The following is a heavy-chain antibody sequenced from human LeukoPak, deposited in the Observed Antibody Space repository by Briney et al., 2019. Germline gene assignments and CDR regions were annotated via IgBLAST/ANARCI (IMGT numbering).Heavy chain of an antibody. J-gene: IGHJ4*02. V-gene: IGHV1-69*06. CDR3: ARPEASSSWAFDY. Sequence: GASVKVSCKASGYTFTGYYMHWVRQAPGQGLEWMGGIIPIFGTANYAQKFQGRVTITADKSTSTAYMELSSLRSEDTAVYYCARPEASSSWAFDYWGQGTLVTVSS. D-gene: IGHD6-13*01. CDR1: GYTFTGYY. CDR2: IIPIFGTA.